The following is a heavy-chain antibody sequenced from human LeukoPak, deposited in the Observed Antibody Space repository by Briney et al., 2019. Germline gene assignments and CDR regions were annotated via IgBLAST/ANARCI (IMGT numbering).Heavy chain of an antibody. D-gene: IGHD6-19*01. CDR3: ARGRYSSGWFKEKTWFDP. V-gene: IGHV1-69*06. CDR2: IIPIFGTA. Sequence: GSSVKVSCKASGGTFSSYAISWVRQAPGQGLEWMGGIIPIFGTANYAQKFQGRVTITADKSTSTAYMELSSLRSEDTAVYYCARGRYSSGWFKEKTWFDPWGQGALVTVSS. CDR1: GGTFSSYA. J-gene: IGHJ5*02.